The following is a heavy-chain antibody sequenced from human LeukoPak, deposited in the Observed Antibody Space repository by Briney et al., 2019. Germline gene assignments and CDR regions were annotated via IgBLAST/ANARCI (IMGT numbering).Heavy chain of an antibody. Sequence: ASVKVSCKTSGYSFTQSGITWVRQAPGQGLEWMGWISAYNGNTNLAQKFQGRVTMTIDTATSTVYMEVRSLRSDDTAVYYCAVSGYPYYYMDVWGKGTTVTVSS. CDR3: AVSGYPYYYMDV. J-gene: IGHJ6*03. CDR2: ISAYNGNT. CDR1: GYSFTQSG. D-gene: IGHD3-3*01. V-gene: IGHV1-18*01.